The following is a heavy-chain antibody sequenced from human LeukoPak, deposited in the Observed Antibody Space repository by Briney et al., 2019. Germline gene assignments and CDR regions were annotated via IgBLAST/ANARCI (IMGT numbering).Heavy chain of an antibody. Sequence: SGTLSLTCTVSSGAISTSHWLSWVRQPPGKGLEWIGEINHSGSTNYNPSLKSRVTISVDTSKNQFSLKLSSVTAADTAVYYCARGPVLRFLEWLLPYHFEMDVWGQGTTVTVSS. D-gene: IGHD3-3*01. CDR1: SGAISTSHW. CDR2: INHSGST. CDR3: ARGPVLRFLEWLLPYHFEMDV. V-gene: IGHV4-4*02. J-gene: IGHJ6*02.